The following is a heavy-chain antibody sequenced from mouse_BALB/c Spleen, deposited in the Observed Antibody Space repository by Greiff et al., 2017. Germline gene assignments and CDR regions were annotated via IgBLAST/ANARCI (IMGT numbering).Heavy chain of an antibody. D-gene: IGHD2-3*01. CDR2: ISSGSSTI. J-gene: IGHJ1*01. CDR1: GFTFSSFG. CDR3: ARLDDGYFSFDV. V-gene: IGHV5-17*02. Sequence: DVKLVESGGGLVQPGGSRKLSCAASGFTFSSFGMHWVRQAPEKGLEWVAYISSGSSTIYYADTVKGRFTISRDNPKNTLFLQMTSIRSEDTAMYYCARLDDGYFSFDVWGAGTTVTVSS.